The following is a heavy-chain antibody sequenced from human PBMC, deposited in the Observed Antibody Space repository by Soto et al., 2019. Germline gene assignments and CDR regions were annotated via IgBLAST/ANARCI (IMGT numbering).Heavy chain of an antibody. D-gene: IGHD3-22*01. V-gene: IGHV1-69*06. J-gene: IGHJ3*02. CDR2: TIPLFPTA. CDR1: GGTFTSYA. Sequence: QVQLVQSGTEVKKPGSSVRVSCKASGGTFTSYAIAWVRQAPGQGLEWLGGTIPLFPTANYAQRFQGRVTITADKSTSTVYMDLSSLRSDDTAVYYCAIEAEDYYNVSGSSGAFDIWGQGTMVTVSS. CDR3: AIEAEDYYNVSGSSGAFDI.